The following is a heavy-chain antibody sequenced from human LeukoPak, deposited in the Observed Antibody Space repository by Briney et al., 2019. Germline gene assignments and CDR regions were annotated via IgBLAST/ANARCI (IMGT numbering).Heavy chain of an antibody. Sequence: SETLSLTCTVSGGSISSGDYYWSWIRQPPGKGLEWIGYICYSGSTYYNPSLKSRVTISVDTSKNQFSLKLSSVTAADTAVYYCARVSSVIGIVGATAHFDYWGQGTLVTVSS. J-gene: IGHJ4*02. CDR2: ICYSGST. CDR3: ARVSSVIGIVGATAHFDY. D-gene: IGHD1-26*01. V-gene: IGHV4-30-4*01. CDR1: GGSISSGDYY.